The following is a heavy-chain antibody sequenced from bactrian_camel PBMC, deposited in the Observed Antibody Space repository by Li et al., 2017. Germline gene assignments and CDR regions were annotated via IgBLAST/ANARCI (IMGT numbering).Heavy chain of an antibody. CDR1: GYVDSSVC. D-gene: IGHD6*01. CDR3: AADRRPVGAGIEYCAPLKRYGY. J-gene: IGHJ4*01. Sequence: QVQLVESGGGSVQAGGSLTLSCVASGYVDSSVCMGWFRQAPGKEREGVASIHRDGSTSYADSVEGRFTISKDNAKDTLYLQMNSLVPDDTAVYYCAADRRPVGAGIEYCAPLKRYGYRGQGTQVTVS. V-gene: IGHV3S53*01. CDR2: IHRDGST.